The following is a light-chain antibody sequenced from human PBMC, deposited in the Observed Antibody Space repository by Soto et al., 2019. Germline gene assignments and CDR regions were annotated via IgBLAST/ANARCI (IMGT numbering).Light chain of an antibody. Sequence: EIVLTQSPGTLSLSPGERATLSCRASQSVSSSDLAWYQQKPGQAPRLLISGASSRATGIPDRFSGSGSGTDFTLTISRLEPEDFVVYYCQQYGSSPWTFGQGTKVDIK. V-gene: IGKV3-20*01. J-gene: IGKJ1*01. CDR1: QSVSSSD. CDR2: GAS. CDR3: QQYGSSPWT.